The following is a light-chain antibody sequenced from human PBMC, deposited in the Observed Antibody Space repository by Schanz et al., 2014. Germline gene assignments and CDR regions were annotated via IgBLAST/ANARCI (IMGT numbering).Light chain of an antibody. Sequence: EIVLTQSPGTLSLSPGETATLSCRASQTFNRHYLAWYQDKPGQAPRLLIYGTSSRFTGVPDRFSGSGSGTDFTLTISRLEPEDFAVYYCQQYSISPSTFGGGTKVEIK. CDR3: QQYSISPST. J-gene: IGKJ4*01. CDR1: QTFNRHY. V-gene: IGKV3-20*01. CDR2: GTS.